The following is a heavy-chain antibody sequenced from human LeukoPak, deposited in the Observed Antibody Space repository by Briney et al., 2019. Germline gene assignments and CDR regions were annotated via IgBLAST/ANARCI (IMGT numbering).Heavy chain of an antibody. D-gene: IGHD1-1*01. CDR3: ARGEWSSTWNEDF. CDR2: INTNTGNP. J-gene: IGHJ4*02. V-gene: IGHV7-4-1*02. CDR1: GYMFTSYT. Sequence: VASVKVSCKASGYMFTSYTINWVRQAPGQGLEWMGWINTNTGNPTYAQAFTGRFVFSSDTSVSTAYLQISSLEAEDTAVYYCARGEWSSTWNEDFWGQGTLVTVSS.